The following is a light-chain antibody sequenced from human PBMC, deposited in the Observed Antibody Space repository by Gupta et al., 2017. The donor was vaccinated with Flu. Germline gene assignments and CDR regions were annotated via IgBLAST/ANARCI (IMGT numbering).Light chain of an antibody. CDR3: SSYTSSTTWV. Sequence: QSALTQPASVSGSPGQSFTIPCTGTSSDFGSYNPGSWYQQPPGTAPKLMISEVIKRPSGVPDRFSGSKSGNTASLTISGLHAEDEAEYYCSSYTSSTTWVFGGGTKLTV. J-gene: IGLJ3*02. V-gene: IGLV2-18*02. CDR1: SSDFGSYNP. CDR2: EVI.